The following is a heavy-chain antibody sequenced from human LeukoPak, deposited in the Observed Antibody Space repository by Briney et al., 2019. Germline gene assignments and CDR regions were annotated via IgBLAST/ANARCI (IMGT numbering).Heavy chain of an antibody. J-gene: IGHJ4*02. D-gene: IGHD2-2*01. CDR1: GFTFSNYG. Sequence: GGSLRLSCAASGFTFSNYGMHWVRQAPGKGLEWVAIISYDGSNKYYADSVKGRFTISRDNSKNTLYLQMNSLRAEDTAVYYCARDRASHFDYWGQGTLVTVSS. CDR3: ARDRASHFDY. V-gene: IGHV3-30*03. CDR2: ISYDGSNK.